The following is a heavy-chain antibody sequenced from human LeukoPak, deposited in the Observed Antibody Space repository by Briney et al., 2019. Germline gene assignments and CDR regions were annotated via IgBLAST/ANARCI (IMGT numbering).Heavy chain of an antibody. J-gene: IGHJ6*03. CDR1: GGTFSSYA. V-gene: IGHV1-69*13. Sequence: GASVKVSCKASGGTFSSYAISWVRQAPGQGLEWMGGIIPIFGTANYAQKFQGRVTITADESTSTAYMELSSLRSEDTAVYYCALVVVAAIQNYYYYYYMDVWGKGTTVTISS. CDR2: IIPIFGTA. D-gene: IGHD2-15*01. CDR3: ALVVVAAIQNYYYYYYMDV.